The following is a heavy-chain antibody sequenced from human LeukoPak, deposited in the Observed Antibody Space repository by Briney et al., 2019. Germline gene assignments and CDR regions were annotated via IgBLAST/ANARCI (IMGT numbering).Heavy chain of an antibody. Sequence: SQTLSLTCTVSGGSISSGGYYWSWIRQHPGKGLEWIGYIYYSGSTYYNPSLKSRVTISVDTSKNQFSLKLSSVTAADTAVYYWARENNILLGYLPYYFAYWAKEPLVTSSS. J-gene: IGHJ4*02. D-gene: IGHD3-9*01. CDR3: ARENNILLGYLPYYFAY. V-gene: IGHV4-31*03. CDR2: IYYSGST. CDR1: GGSISSGGYY.